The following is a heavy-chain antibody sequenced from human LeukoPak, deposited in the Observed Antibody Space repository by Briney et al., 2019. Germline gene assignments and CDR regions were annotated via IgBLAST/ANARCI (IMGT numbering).Heavy chain of an antibody. D-gene: IGHD5-18*01. J-gene: IGHJ4*02. V-gene: IGHV3-33*08. Sequence: GGSLRLSCAASGFTFSSYAMHWVRQAPGKGLERVAVIWYDGSNKYYADSVKGRFTISRDNSKNTLYLQMNSLRAEDTAVYYCARDWDTAMVDYWGQGTLVTVSS. CDR3: ARDWDTAMVDY. CDR1: GFTFSSYA. CDR2: IWYDGSNK.